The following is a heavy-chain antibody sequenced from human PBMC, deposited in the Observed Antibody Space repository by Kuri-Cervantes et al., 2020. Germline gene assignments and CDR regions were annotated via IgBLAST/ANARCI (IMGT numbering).Heavy chain of an antibody. V-gene: IGHV4-39*07. J-gene: IGHJ6*03. CDR3: ARDRLNSYIYQPFYYMDV. D-gene: IGHD2-2*01. CDR1: GGSISSSSYY. CDR2: IYHSGST. Sequence: SETLSLTCTVSGGSISSSSYYWGWIRQPPGKGLEWIGSIYHSGSTYYNPSLKSRVTISVDTSKNQFSLKLSSVTAADTAVYYCARDRLNSYIYQPFYYMDVWGTGTTVTVSS.